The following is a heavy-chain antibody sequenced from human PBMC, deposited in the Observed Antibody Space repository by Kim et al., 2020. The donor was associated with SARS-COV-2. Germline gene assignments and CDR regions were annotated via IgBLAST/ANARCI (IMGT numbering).Heavy chain of an antibody. V-gene: IGHV4-31*03. CDR2: TYYSGST. CDR1: CGSISSGGYY. Sequence: SETLSLTCTVSCGSISSGGYYWSWIRPHPGKGLEWIGYTYYSGSTYYNPSLKSRVTISVDTSKNQFSLKLCSVTAEDTAVYYCARARITMIVVVTVFDYWGQGTLVPVSS. CDR3: ARARITMIVVVTVFDY. D-gene: IGHD3-22*01. J-gene: IGHJ4*02.